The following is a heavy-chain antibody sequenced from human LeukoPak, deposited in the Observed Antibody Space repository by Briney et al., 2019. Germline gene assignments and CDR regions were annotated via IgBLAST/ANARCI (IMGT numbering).Heavy chain of an antibody. V-gene: IGHV4-39*01. Sequence: PSETLSLTCTVSGGSISSSSYYWGWIRQPPGKGLEWIGSIYYSGSTYYNPSLKSRVTISVDTSKKQLSLKLSSVTAADTAVYYCASARTSSRSWFTFDYWGQGILVTVSS. CDR1: GGSISSSSYY. D-gene: IGHD6-13*01. CDR3: ASARTSSRSWFTFDY. CDR2: IYYSGST. J-gene: IGHJ4*02.